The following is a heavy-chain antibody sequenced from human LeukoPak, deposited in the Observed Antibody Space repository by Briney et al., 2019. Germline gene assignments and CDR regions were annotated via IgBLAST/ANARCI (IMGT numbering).Heavy chain of an antibody. Sequence: SETLSLTCTVSGGSITSSSYYWGWIRQPPGKGLEWIGNIYYTESTYYNPSLKSQVTISVDTSKNQFSLTLSSVTAADTAVYFCARLYCSGGACPIDYWGQGTLVTVSS. V-gene: IGHV4-39*01. J-gene: IGHJ4*02. CDR2: IYYTEST. CDR3: ARLYCSGGACPIDY. CDR1: GGSITSSSYY. D-gene: IGHD2-15*01.